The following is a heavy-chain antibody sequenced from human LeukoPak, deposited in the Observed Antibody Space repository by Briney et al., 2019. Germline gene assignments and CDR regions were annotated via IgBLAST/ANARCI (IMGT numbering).Heavy chain of an antibody. CDR1: GFTFSDHY. V-gene: IGHV3-23*01. CDR2: ISGSGGTT. J-gene: IGHJ4*02. CDR3: AKNDPIVGATYFDY. D-gene: IGHD1-26*01. Sequence: GGSLRLSCAASGFTFSDHYMTWIRQAPGKGLEWVSTISGSGGTTHYADSVKGRFTISRDNSRNTLYLQLNSLRAEDTAVYYCAKNDPIVGATYFDYWAQGTLVTVSS.